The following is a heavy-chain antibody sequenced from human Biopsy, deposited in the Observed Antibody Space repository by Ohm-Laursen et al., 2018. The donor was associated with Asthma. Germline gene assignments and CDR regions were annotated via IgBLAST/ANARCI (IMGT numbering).Heavy chain of an antibody. V-gene: IGHV1-18*01. J-gene: IGHJ6*02. CDR3: ARAVDYSHYYGIDV. CDR1: GYTFNSAG. D-gene: IGHD3-10*01. CDR2: ISVYNGNT. Sequence: SVKVSCKTSGYTFNSAGITWVRQAPGQGLEWMGWISVYNGNTKVAQKLQDRVTMITDSSTSTAYMELRSLRSDDTAVYFCARAVDYSHYYGIDVWGQGTTVTVS.